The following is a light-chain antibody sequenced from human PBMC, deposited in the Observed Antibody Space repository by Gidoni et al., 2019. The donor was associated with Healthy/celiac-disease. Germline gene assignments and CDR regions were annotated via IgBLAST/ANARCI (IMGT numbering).Light chain of an antibody. J-gene: IGKJ4*01. CDR3: QQLNSYSLT. V-gene: IGKV1-9*01. CDR1: QGISSY. Sequence: DIQLTQSPSFLSASVGDRVTITCRASQGISSYLAWYQQKPGKAPKLLIYAASTLQSGVPSRFSGSGSGTEFTLTISSLQPEDFATYDCQQLNSYSLTFXGXTKVEIK. CDR2: AAS.